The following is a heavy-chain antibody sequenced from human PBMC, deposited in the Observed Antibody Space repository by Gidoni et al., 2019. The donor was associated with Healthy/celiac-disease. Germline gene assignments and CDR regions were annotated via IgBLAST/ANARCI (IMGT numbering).Heavy chain of an antibody. J-gene: IGHJ5*02. V-gene: IGHV3-23*01. CDR2: VSSSGGST. D-gene: IGHD3-22*01. CDR1: GFTFSSYA. CDR3: AKDSSGYYPNWFDP. Sequence: EVQLLESGGGLVQPGGYLRLSCAASGFTFSSYAMSWVRQAPGKGLGWVSAVSSSGGSTYYADSGKGRFTISRDNSKNALYLQMNSLRAEDTAVYYCAKDSSGYYPNWFDPWGQGTLVTVSS.